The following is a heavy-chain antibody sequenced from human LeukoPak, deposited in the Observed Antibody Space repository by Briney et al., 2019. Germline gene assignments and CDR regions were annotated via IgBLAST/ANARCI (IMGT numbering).Heavy chain of an antibody. V-gene: IGHV3-23*01. Sequence: GGSLRLSCAASGFNFRIHDMSWVRQAPGKGVEWVSTISGRKNGTYYADSVKGRFTISSDNSKNTLYLQMSSLRAEDTAVYYCASPYSSGCYYMSALDIWGLGTMVTVSS. D-gene: IGHD3-10*01. CDR3: ASPYSSGCYYMSALDI. J-gene: IGHJ3*02. CDR2: ISGRKNGT. CDR1: GFNFRIHD.